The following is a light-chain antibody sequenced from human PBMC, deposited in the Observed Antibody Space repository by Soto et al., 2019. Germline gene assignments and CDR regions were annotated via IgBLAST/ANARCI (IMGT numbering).Light chain of an antibody. CDR3: QTWGTGMV. J-gene: IGLJ7*01. CDR2: VDRDGSH. V-gene: IGLV4-69*01. Sequence: QLVLTQSPSASASLGASVKLTCTLSSGHSSYAIAWHQQQPEKGPRYLVRVDRDGSHSKGDGIPDRFSGSSSGAERYLTISSLQSEDEADYYCQTWGTGMVFGGGTQLTVL. CDR1: SGHSSYA.